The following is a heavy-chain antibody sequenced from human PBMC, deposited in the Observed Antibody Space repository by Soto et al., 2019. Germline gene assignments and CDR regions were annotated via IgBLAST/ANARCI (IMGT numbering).Heavy chain of an antibody. CDR2: ISWNSGSI. V-gene: IGHV3-9*01. CDR3: AKDLSRYYYYGMDV. CDR1: GFTFDDYA. J-gene: IGHJ6*02. Sequence: RLSCAASGFTFDDYARHWVQQAPGKGLEWVSGISWNSGSIGYADSVKGRFTISRDNAKNSLYLQMNSLRAEDTALYYCAKDLSRYYYYGMDVWGQGTTVTVSS.